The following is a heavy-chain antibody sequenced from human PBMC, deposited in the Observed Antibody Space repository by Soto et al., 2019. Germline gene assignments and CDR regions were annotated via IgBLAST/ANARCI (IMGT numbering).Heavy chain of an antibody. CDR3: ARVVLIAAAGTDFDY. D-gene: IGHD6-13*01. Sequence: PSETLSLTCAVYGGSFSGYYWSWIRQPPGKGLEWIGEINHSGSTTYNPSLKSRVTISVDTSKNQFSLKLSSVTAADTAVYYCARVVLIAAAGTDFDYWGQGTLVTVSS. CDR1: GGSFSGYY. V-gene: IGHV4-34*01. CDR2: INHSGST. J-gene: IGHJ4*02.